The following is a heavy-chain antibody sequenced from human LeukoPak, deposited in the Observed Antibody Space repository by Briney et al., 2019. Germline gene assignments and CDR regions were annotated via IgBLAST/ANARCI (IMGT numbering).Heavy chain of an antibody. CDR1: GFTFSDYY. CDR2: ISSSGSTI. J-gene: IGHJ5*02. CDR3: ASASARPGWFDP. V-gene: IGHV3-11*01. D-gene: IGHD6-6*01. Sequence: GESLKISCAASGFTFSDYYMSWIRQAPGKGLEWVSYISSSGSTIYYADSVKGRFTISRDNAKNSLYLLMNSLRAEDTAVYYCASASARPGWFDPWGQGTRVTVSS.